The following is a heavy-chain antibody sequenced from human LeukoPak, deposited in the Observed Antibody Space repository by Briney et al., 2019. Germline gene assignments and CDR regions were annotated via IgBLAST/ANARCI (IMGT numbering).Heavy chain of an antibody. Sequence: PSETLSLTCTVSGVSISGYYWSWLRQPPGKALEWIGYIYESGSTDYNPSLKSRVTISRDTSKNQVSLKLTSVTTADTAVYYCARVLVGPPKHILLHCDYWGQGPLVTVSS. J-gene: IGHJ4*02. CDR1: GVSISGYY. CDR2: IYESGST. D-gene: IGHD2-15*01. V-gene: IGHV4-59*01. CDR3: ARVLVGPPKHILLHCDY.